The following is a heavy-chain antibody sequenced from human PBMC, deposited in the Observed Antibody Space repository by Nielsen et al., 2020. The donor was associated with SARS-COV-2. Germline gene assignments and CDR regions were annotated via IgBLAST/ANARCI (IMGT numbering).Heavy chain of an antibody. J-gene: IGHJ4*02. CDR3: ARGRGGGGFWSPGAYFDY. CDR1: GVTFSDYY. V-gene: IGHV3-11*05. CDR2: ISSSRRDT. Sequence: GGSLRLSCEVSGVTFSDYYMSWIRQAPGKGLEWISYISSSRRDTSYADSVKGRFTISRDNAKNFLYLQMNSLRAGDTAVYYCARGRGGGGFWSPGAYFDYWGQGTLVTVSS. D-gene: IGHD3-3*01.